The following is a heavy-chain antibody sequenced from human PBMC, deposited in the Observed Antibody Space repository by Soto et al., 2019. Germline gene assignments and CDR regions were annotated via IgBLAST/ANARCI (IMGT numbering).Heavy chain of an antibody. J-gene: IGHJ6*02. CDR1: GFTFSSYA. Sequence: EVQLLESGGGLVQPGRSLRLSCAASGFTFSSYAMRWVRQAPGKGLEWVSALSGSGGSTYYADSVKGRFTISRDNSKNTLYLQMHSLRSEDTVVYYCAKATEKWLDDYGMDVWGQGTTVTVSS. CDR2: LSGSGGST. D-gene: IGHD6-19*01. V-gene: IGHV3-23*01. CDR3: AKATEKWLDDYGMDV.